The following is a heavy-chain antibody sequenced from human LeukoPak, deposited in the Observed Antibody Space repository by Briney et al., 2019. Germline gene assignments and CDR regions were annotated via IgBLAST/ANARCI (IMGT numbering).Heavy chain of an antibody. CDR3: ARLRRTSDSSGYYYYCDY. J-gene: IGHJ4*02. V-gene: IGHV3-21*01. D-gene: IGHD3-22*01. CDR2: ITPTTSYI. Sequence: GGSLRLSCAASGLGFSNFSFNWIRQAPGKGLEWVSSITPTTSYIYYADSVRGRFTISRENAKNSLYLQMNSLRAEDTAVYYCARLRRTSDSSGYYYYCDYWGQGTLVTVSS. CDR1: GLGFSNFS.